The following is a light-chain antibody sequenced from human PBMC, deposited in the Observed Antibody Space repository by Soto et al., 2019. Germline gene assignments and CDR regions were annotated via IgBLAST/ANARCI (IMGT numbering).Light chain of an antibody. V-gene: IGKV3-20*01. CDR2: RTS. J-gene: IGKJ4*01. Sequence: IVLTQSPGTLPLSPGERATLSCRASQSVSSSYFAWYQQKPGQAPRLLIYRTSIRATGIPDRFIGSGSGADFTLTSSRLEPEDFAVYYCQQYDTSRGLTFGGGTKVEIK. CDR3: QQYDTSRGLT. CDR1: QSVSSSY.